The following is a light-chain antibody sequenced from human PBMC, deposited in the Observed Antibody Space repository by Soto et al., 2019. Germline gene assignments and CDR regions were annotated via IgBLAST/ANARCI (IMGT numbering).Light chain of an antibody. V-gene: IGKV3D-15*01. CDR2: GAS. Sequence: EIVLTQSPATLSLSPGERATLSCRASQSVTSYLAWYQQKPGQAPRLLIYGASNRAPGIAARFSGSGSGTEFTLTISSLQSEDFAVYYCQQYDNWPPITFGQGTRLEIK. CDR1: QSVTSY. CDR3: QQYDNWPPIT. J-gene: IGKJ5*01.